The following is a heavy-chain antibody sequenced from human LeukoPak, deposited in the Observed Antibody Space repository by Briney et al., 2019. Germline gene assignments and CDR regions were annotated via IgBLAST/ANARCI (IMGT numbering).Heavy chain of an antibody. V-gene: IGHV4-59*01. CDR3: ARDGGRACTGCPHDAFDI. CDR1: GGSISSYF. D-gene: IGHD2-8*02. J-gene: IGHJ3*02. CDR2: IYYSGST. Sequence: SETLSLTCTVSGGSISSYFWGWIRQPPGKGLEWIGYIYYSGSTNYNPSLKRRVTMSVDPSKNQFSLKLSTVTAADTAVYYCARDGGRACTGCPHDAFDIWGQGTMVTVSS.